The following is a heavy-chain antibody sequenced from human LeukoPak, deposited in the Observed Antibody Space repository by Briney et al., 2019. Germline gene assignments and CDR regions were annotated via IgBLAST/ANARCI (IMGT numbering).Heavy chain of an antibody. V-gene: IGHV1-8*02. CDR1: GYTFTSYD. CDR2: MNPNSGNT. CDR3: ARDPGCSGGSCYYAFDI. J-gene: IGHJ3*02. D-gene: IGHD2-15*01. Sequence: ASVKVSCKASGYTFTSYDINWVRQATGQGLEWMGWMNPNSGNTGYAQKFQGRVTMTTDTSTSTAYMELRSLRSDDTAVYYCARDPGCSGGSCYYAFDIWGQGTMVTVSS.